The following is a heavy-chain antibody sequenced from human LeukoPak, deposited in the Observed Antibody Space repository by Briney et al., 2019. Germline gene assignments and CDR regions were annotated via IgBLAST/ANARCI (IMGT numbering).Heavy chain of an antibody. D-gene: IGHD1-26*01. CDR2: INAGNGNT. CDR1: GYTFTSYA. J-gene: IGHJ6*02. V-gene: IGHV1-3*01. CDR3: ARDPAGASAYYYYYGMDV. Sequence: GASVKGSCKASGYTFTSYAMHWVRQAPGQRLEWMGWINAGNGNTKYSQKFQGRVTITRDTSASTAYMELSSLRSEDTAVYYCARDPAGASAYYYYYGMDVWGQGTTVTVSS.